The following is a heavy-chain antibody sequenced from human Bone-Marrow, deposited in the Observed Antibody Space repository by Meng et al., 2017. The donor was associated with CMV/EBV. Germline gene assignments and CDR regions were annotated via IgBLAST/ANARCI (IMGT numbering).Heavy chain of an antibody. CDR2: INPNSGGT. Sequence: ASVKVSCKASGYTFTGYYMHWVRQAPGQGLEWMGWINPNSGGTNYAQKFQGRVTITTDESTATAYMDLSSLRSEDTAVYYCARGGTYYHWYFDLWGRGTLVTVSS. D-gene: IGHD1-26*01. CDR1: GYTFTGYY. CDR3: ARGGTYYHWYFDL. J-gene: IGHJ2*01. V-gene: IGHV1-2*02.